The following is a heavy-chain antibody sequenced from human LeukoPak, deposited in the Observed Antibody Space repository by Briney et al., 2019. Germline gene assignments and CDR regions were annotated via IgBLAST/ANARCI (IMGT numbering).Heavy chain of an antibody. V-gene: IGHV4-34*01. CDR3: ARGSSFLKFDY. J-gene: IGHJ4*02. D-gene: IGHD6-6*01. CDR2: INHSGST. Sequence: PSETLSLTCAVSGGSFSGYYWSWIRQPPGKGLEWIGEINHSGSTNYNPSLKSRVTISVDTSKNRFSLKLSSVTAADTAVYYCARGSSFLKFDYWGQGTLVTVSS. CDR1: GGSFSGYY.